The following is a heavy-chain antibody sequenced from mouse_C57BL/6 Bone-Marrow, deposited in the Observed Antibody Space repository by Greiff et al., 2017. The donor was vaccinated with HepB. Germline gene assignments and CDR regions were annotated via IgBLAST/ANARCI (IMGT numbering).Heavy chain of an antibody. J-gene: IGHJ2*01. D-gene: IGHD3-3*01. CDR1: GYTFTDYE. CDR3: TGELRHYVDY. V-gene: IGHV1-15*01. Sequence: QVQLQQSGAELVRPGASVTLSCKASGYTFTDYEMHWVKQTPVHGLEWIGAIDPDTGGTAYNQKFKGKARLTADKSSSTAYMQLRSLTSEDSAVYYCTGELRHYVDYWGQGTTLTVSS. CDR2: IDPDTGGT.